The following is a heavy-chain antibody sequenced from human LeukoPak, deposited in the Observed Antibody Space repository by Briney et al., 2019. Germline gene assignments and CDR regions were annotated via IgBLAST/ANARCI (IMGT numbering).Heavy chain of an antibody. J-gene: IGHJ6*03. CDR1: GGTFSSYA. CDR3: ARSQTYGSGSYYSYYYYYMDV. Sequence: SVKVSCKASGGTFSSYAISWVRQAPGQGLEWMGRIIPIFVTANYAQKFQGRVTITTDESTSTAYMELSSLRSEDTAVYYCARSQTYGSGSYYSYYYYYMDVWGKGTTVTVSS. D-gene: IGHD3-10*01. V-gene: IGHV1-69*05. CDR2: IIPIFVTA.